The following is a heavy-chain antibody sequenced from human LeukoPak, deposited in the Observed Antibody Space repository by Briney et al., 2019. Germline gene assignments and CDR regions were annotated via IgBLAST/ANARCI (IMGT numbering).Heavy chain of an antibody. CDR2: ISGSGGST. D-gene: IGHD6-19*01. V-gene: IGHV3-23*01. CDR1: GFTFSSYA. Sequence: PGGSLRLSCAASGFTFSSYAMSWVRQAPGKGLEWVSAISGSGGSTYYADSVKGRFTISRDNSKNTLYLQVNSLRAEDTAVYYCAKFDSSGWYFDLWGRGTLVTVSS. J-gene: IGHJ2*01. CDR3: AKFDSSGWYFDL.